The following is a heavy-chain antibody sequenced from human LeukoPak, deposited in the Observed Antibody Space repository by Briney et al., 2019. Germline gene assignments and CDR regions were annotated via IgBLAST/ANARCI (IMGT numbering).Heavy chain of an antibody. D-gene: IGHD3-10*01. V-gene: IGHV4-34*01. J-gene: IGHJ5*02. CDR1: GGSFSGYY. CDR2: INHSGST. Sequence: SETLSLTCAVYGGSFSGYYWSWIRQPPGKGLEWIGEINHSGSTNYNPSLKGRVTISVDTSKNQFSLKLSSVTAADTAVYHCARVDYYGSGSYLYWFDPWGQGTLVTVSS. CDR3: ARVDYYGSGSYLYWFDP.